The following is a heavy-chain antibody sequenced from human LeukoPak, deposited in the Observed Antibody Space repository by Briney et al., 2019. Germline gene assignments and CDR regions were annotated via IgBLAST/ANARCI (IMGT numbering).Heavy chain of an antibody. CDR2: ISSSSSYT. CDR1: GFTFSDYY. CDR3: ARSLGSPARFDY. V-gene: IGHV3-11*06. J-gene: IGHJ4*02. D-gene: IGHD1-26*01. Sequence: GGSLRLSCAASGFTFSDYYMSWIRQAPGKGLEWVSYISSSSSYTNYADSVKGRFSISRDNAKSSLFLQMNSLRDDDTATYYCARSLGSPARFDYWGRGTLVTVSS.